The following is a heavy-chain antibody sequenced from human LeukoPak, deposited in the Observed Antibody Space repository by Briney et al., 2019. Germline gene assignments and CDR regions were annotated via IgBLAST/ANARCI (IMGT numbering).Heavy chain of an antibody. Sequence: GGSLRLSCAASGFSFSSYALSWVRQAPGKGLEWVSAISGSGGSTYYADSVKGRFTISRDNSKNTLYLQMNSLRAEDTAVYYCAAGPWELLDYWGQGTLVTVSS. J-gene: IGHJ4*01. D-gene: IGHD1-26*01. CDR3: AAGPWELLDY. CDR2: ISGSGGST. V-gene: IGHV3-23*01. CDR1: GFSFSSYA.